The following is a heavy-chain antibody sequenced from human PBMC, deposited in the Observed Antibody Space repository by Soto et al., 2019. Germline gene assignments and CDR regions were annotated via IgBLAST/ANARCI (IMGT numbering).Heavy chain of an antibody. V-gene: IGHV3-72*01. J-gene: IGHJ4*02. Sequence: PGWSLRLSCARSVFTLIDHYIDWVRQAPGKGLEWVGRSRDKPQGYSTAYAASVKGRFTTSRDESKNSAYLQMNSLKTEDTAVYYCVRATYFSDSSGYTRCLDYWGQGTLVTVSS. CDR2: SRDKPQGYST. CDR3: VRATYFSDSSGYTRCLDY. D-gene: IGHD3-22*01. CDR1: VFTLIDHY.